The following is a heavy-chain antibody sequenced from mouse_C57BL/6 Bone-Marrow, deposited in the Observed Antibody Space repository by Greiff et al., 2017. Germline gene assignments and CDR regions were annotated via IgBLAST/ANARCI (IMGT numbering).Heavy chain of an antibody. CDR3: ARPLATMIPYYVDY. CDR1: GFTFSSYG. CDR2: ISSGGSYT. V-gene: IGHV5-6*01. J-gene: IGHJ2*01. D-gene: IGHD2-4*01. Sequence: EVPGVQSGGDLVKPGGSLKLSCAASGFTFSSYGISWVRQTPDKRLEWVAAISSGGSYTYYPDSVKGRFTLSRDNAKNTLDPQMSSLKSEDTAMYYWARPLATMIPYYVDYWGEGTTLTGSS.